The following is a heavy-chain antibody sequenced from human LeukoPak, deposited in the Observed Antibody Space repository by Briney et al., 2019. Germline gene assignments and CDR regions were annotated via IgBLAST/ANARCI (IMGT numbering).Heavy chain of an antibody. Sequence: PGGSLRLSCAASGFTFSSYWMSWVRQAPGKGLEWVANIKQDGSEKYYVDSVKGRFTISRDNAKNSLYLQMNSLRAEDTVVYYCARDLYSSSWLDAFDIWGQGTMVTVSS. J-gene: IGHJ3*02. CDR3: ARDLYSSSWLDAFDI. CDR1: GFTFSSYW. V-gene: IGHV3-7*01. CDR2: IKQDGSEK. D-gene: IGHD6-13*01.